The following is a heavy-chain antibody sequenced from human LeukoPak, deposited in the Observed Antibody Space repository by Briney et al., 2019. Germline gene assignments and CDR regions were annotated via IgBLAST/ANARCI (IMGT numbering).Heavy chain of an antibody. CDR3: ASNLVAGTFDI. CDR2: IWYDGSNK. D-gene: IGHD6-19*01. V-gene: IGHV3-33*01. CDR1: GFTFSSYG. Sequence: GSLRLSCAASGFTFSSYGMHWVRQAPGKGLEWVAVIWYDGSNKYYADSVKGRFTISRDNSKNTLYLQMNSLRAEDTAVYYCASNLVAGTFDIWGQGTMVTVSS. J-gene: IGHJ3*02.